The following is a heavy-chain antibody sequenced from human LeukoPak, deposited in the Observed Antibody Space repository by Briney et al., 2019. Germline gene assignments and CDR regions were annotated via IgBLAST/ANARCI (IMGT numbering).Heavy chain of an antibody. CDR1: GFTFSTYT. D-gene: IGHD3-3*01. CDR3: ARIGYDASGYYDY. J-gene: IGHJ4*02. V-gene: IGHV3-21*01. CDR2: ISSSSNYI. Sequence: GGSLRLSCAASGFTFSTYTMNWVRQAPGKGLEWVSSISSSSNYIYYAGSVKGRFTISRDNAKNSLYLQMNSLRAEDTAVYYCARIGYDASGYYDYWGQGTLVTVSS.